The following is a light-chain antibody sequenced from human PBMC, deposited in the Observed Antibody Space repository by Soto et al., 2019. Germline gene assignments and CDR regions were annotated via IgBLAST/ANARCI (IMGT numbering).Light chain of an antibody. J-gene: IGLJ1*01. CDR3: RSYAGSYYYV. Sequence: QSALTQPRSVSGSPGQSVTISCTGTSSDVGGYNYVSWYQQHPGKAPKLMIYDVSKRPSGVPDRFSGSKSGNTASLTISGLQAEDEADYYCRSYAGSYYYVFGAGTKVTVL. CDR2: DVS. CDR1: SSDVGGYNY. V-gene: IGLV2-11*01.